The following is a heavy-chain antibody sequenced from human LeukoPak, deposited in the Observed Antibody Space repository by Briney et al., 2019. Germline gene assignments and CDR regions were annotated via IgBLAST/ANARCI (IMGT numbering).Heavy chain of an antibody. Sequence: PGRSLRLSCAASGFTFSSYGMHWVRQAPGKGLEWVAVISYDGSNKYYADSENGRFTISRDNSKNTLSLQMNSLRAEDTAMYYCAKSPSGRSRISRFDYWGQGTLVTVSS. D-gene: IGHD1-26*01. CDR2: ISYDGSNK. V-gene: IGHV3-30*18. CDR3: AKSPSGRSRISRFDY. J-gene: IGHJ4*02. CDR1: GFTFSSYG.